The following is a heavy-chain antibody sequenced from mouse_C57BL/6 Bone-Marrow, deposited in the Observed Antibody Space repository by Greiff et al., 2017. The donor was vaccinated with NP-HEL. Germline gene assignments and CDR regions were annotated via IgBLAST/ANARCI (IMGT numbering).Heavy chain of an antibody. CDR1: GYTFTSYW. CDR3: ARWGITTVVAPFDC. Sequence: QVQLQQSGTELVKPGASVKLSCKASGYTFTSYWMHWVKQRPGQGLEWIGNINPSNGGTNYNEKFKSKATLTVDKSSSTAYMQLSSLTSEDSAVYYCARWGITTVVAPFDCWGQGTTLTVSS. J-gene: IGHJ2*01. D-gene: IGHD1-1*01. CDR2: INPSNGGT. V-gene: IGHV1-53*01.